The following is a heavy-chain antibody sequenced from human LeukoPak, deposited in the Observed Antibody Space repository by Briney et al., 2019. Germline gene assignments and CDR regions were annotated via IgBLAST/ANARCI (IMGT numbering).Heavy chain of an antibody. V-gene: IGHV3-21*01. J-gene: IGHJ4*02. CDR2: ISSSSSYI. CDR3: ASTRMGFDY. CDR1: GFTFGSYA. Sequence: GGSLRLSCAASGFTFGSYAMNWVRQAPGKGLEWVSSISSSSSYIYYADSVKGRFTISRDNAKNSLYLQMNSLRAEDTAVYYCASTRMGFDYWGQGTLVTVSS. D-gene: IGHD2-8*01.